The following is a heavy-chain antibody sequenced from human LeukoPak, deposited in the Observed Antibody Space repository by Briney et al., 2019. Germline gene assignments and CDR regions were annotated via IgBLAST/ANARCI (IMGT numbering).Heavy chain of an antibody. D-gene: IGHD3-10*01. CDR3: AKNLVWFGEEPPMHV. Sequence: GGSLRLSCAGSGYTFSSYWMHWVRQAPGKGLVWVSRINSDGSNSAYADSVKGRFTISRDNAKNTLYLQMNSLGVEDTAVYYCAKNLVWFGEEPPMHVWGQGTTVTVSS. CDR2: INSDGSNS. J-gene: IGHJ6*02. CDR1: GYTFSSYW. V-gene: IGHV3-74*01.